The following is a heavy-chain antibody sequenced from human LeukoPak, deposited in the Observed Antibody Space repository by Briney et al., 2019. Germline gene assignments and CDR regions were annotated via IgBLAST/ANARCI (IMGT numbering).Heavy chain of an antibody. CDR2: IDPKNGNR. D-gene: IGHD2-15*01. CDR3: ARSHTQKEFCGGGRCYPTVWWFDP. Sequence: RASVKVSCKTSGYTFINNDINWVRQAPGQGLERMAWIDPKNGNRGYAQNFQGRVTMTTDISINTAYLELSSLRSEDTAVYYCARSHTQKEFCGGGRCYPTVWWFDPWGQGTLVTASS. J-gene: IGHJ5*02. V-gene: IGHV1-8*01. CDR1: GYTFINND.